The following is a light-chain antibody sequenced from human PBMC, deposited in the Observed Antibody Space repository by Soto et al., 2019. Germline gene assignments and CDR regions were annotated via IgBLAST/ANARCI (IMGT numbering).Light chain of an antibody. V-gene: IGLV2-14*01. J-gene: IGLJ1*01. CDR3: SSYTGTTTFYV. CDR2: EVS. CDR1: SSDVGGYDY. Sequence: QSALTQPPSASGSPGRSVTISCTGTSSDVGGYDYVSWFQQHPGKAPKLIIYEVSNRPSGVSNRLSGSKSGNTASLTISGLQAEDKADYYCSSYTGTTTFYVFGSGTKVTVL.